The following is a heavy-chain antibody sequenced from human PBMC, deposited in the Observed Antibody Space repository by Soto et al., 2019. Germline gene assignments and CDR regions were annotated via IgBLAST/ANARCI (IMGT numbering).Heavy chain of an antibody. J-gene: IGHJ6*02. CDR2: IIPIFGTA. Sequence: QVQLVQSGAEVKKPGSSVKVSCKASGGTFSSYAISWVRQAPGQGLEWMGGIIPIFGTANYAQKFQGRVTITADKSTSTAYMELSSLRSEDTAVYYCASKVPSEEGRYFDWLRQYYYYYGMDVWGQGTTVTVSS. D-gene: IGHD3-9*01. CDR3: ASKVPSEEGRYFDWLRQYYYYYGMDV. V-gene: IGHV1-69*06. CDR1: GGTFSSYA.